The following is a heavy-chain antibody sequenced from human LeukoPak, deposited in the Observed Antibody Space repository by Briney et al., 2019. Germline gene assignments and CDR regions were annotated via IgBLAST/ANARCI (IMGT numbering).Heavy chain of an antibody. J-gene: IGHJ3*02. CDR2: IYTSGST. CDR1: GGSISSYY. D-gene: IGHD6-19*01. Sequence: SETLSLTCTVSGGSISSYYWSWIRRPAGKGLEWTGRIYTSGSTNYNPSLKSRVTMSVDTSKNQSSLKLSSVTAADTAVYYCARDLAVAGHDAFDIWGQGTMVTVSS. V-gene: IGHV4-4*07. CDR3: ARDLAVAGHDAFDI.